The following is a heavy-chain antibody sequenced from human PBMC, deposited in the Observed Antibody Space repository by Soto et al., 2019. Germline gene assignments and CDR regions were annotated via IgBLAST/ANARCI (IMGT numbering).Heavy chain of an antibody. CDR1: GYTFTGYY. D-gene: IGHD2-2*01. CDR2: INPNSGGT. Sequence: ASLKVSCKASGYTFTGYYMHWVRQAPGQGLEWMGWINPNSGGTNYAQKFQGWVTMTRDTSISTAYMELSRLRSDDTAVYYCARGLPHFVVVPAHFDYWGQGTLVTGSA. J-gene: IGHJ4*02. V-gene: IGHV1-2*04. CDR3: ARGLPHFVVVPAHFDY.